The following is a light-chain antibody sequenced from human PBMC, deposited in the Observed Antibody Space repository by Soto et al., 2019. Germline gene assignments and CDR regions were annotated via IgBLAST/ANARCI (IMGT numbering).Light chain of an antibody. Sequence: QSALTQPASVSGSPGQSITISCTGTSSDVGSYNLVSWYQQHPGKVPKLMIYEDSKRPSGVSNRFSGSKSGNTASLTISGLQDEDESDYYCCSYAGSSTYVFGTGTKLTVL. CDR1: SSDVGSYNL. V-gene: IGLV2-23*01. CDR2: EDS. J-gene: IGLJ1*01. CDR3: CSYAGSSTYV.